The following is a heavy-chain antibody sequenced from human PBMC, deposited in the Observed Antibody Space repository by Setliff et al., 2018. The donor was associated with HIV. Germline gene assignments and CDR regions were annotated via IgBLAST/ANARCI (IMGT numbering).Heavy chain of an antibody. J-gene: IGHJ4*02. CDR2: ISWNGGST. V-gene: IGHV3-43D*03. CDR3: ARGPTGSGSAYLDF. Sequence: GESLRLSCAASGFTFDDYAMHWVRQVPGKGLEWVSLISWNGGSTYYADSVRGRFAISRDNNKNFLYLQMSSLRTDDSALYYCARGPTGSGSAYLDFWGQGTLVTVTS. D-gene: IGHD3-10*01. CDR1: GFTFDDYA.